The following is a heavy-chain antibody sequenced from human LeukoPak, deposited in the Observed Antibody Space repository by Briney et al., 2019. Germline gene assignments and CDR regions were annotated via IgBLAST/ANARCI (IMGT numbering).Heavy chain of an antibody. Sequence: PGGALRLSCAASGFSFSSYSMNWVRQAAARGVEGVSSISSSSSYIYYADSVKGRFTVSRDNAKNSLYLQMNSLRAEDTAVYYCALVPTGTTRNWFDGWGQGTLVTASS. V-gene: IGHV3-21*01. CDR2: ISSSSSYI. J-gene: IGHJ5*02. CDR1: GFSFSSYS. D-gene: IGHD1-1*01. CDR3: ALVPTGTTRNWFDG.